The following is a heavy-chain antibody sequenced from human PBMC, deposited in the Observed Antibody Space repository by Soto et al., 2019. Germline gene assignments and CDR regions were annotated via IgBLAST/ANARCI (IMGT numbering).Heavy chain of an antibody. Sequence: QVQLVQSGSESMQPGASVKVSCKGSGYNFNSHSINWLRQAPGQGLEWMGWINPNTGNPKYEHGFTGRFGLSVDASVRTVYLHILSLKADDSAVYYCARDRASGSFDYWGQGTLVTVSS. V-gene: IGHV7-4-1*01. CDR2: INPNTGNP. J-gene: IGHJ4*02. D-gene: IGHD1-26*01. CDR3: ARDRASGSFDY. CDR1: GYNFNSHS.